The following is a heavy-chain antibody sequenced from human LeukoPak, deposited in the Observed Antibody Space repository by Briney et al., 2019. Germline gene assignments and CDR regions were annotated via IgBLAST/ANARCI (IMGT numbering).Heavy chain of an antibody. D-gene: IGHD5-18*01. Sequence: PSETLSLTCAVYGGSFSGYYWSWIRQPPGKGLVWIGEINHRETTNYNPSLKSRVTISIDTSKNQFSLKLSSVTAADTAVYYCARLIGYSYGQNWFDPWGQGTLVTVSS. J-gene: IGHJ5*02. V-gene: IGHV4-34*01. CDR2: INHRETT. CDR1: GGSFSGYY. CDR3: ARLIGYSYGQNWFDP.